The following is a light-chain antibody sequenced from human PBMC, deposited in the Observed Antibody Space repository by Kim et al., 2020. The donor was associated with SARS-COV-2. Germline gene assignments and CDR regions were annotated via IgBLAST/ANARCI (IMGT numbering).Light chain of an antibody. J-gene: IGKJ5*01. CDR1: QGISTA. V-gene: IGKV1D-13*01. CDR2: DAS. CDR3: QEFNNYRA. Sequence: SASVGDRVTITCRASQGISTALAWYQQKPGKAPKLLIFDASSLERGVPLRFSGSGSGTDFTLTISSLQPEDFATYYCQEFNNYRAFGQGTRLEIK.